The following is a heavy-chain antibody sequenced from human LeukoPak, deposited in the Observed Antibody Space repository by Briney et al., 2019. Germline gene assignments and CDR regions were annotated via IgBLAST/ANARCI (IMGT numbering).Heavy chain of an antibody. CDR2: IIPILGIA. CDR1: GGTFSSYT. J-gene: IGHJ5*02. CDR3: AREGSLHDSGDHYLSWFDP. V-gene: IGHV1-69*04. D-gene: IGHD3-22*01. Sequence: SVKVSCKASGGTFSSYTISWVRQAPGQGLEWMGRIIPILGIANYAQKFQGRVTITADKSTSTAYMELSSLRSDDTAVYYCAREGSLHDSGDHYLSWFDPWGQGTLVTVSS.